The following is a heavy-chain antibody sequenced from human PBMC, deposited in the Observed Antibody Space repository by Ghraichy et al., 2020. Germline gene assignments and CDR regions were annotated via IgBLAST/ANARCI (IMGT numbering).Heavy chain of an antibody. J-gene: IGHJ3*02. CDR1: GLTFSSYS. V-gene: IGHV3-21*01. CDR3: ARDSEQQLAPDAFDI. Sequence: GGSLRLSCAASGLTFSSYSMNWVRQAPGKRLEWVSSISSSSSYIYYADSVKGRFTISRDNAKNSLYLQMNSLRAEDTAVYYCARDSEQQLAPDAFDIWGQGTMVTGSS. D-gene: IGHD6-13*01. CDR2: ISSSSSYI.